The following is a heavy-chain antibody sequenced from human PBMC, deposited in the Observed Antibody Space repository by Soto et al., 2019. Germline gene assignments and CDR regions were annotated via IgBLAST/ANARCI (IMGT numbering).Heavy chain of an antibody. Sequence: GGWLRRSGAAARFTCKTFAVRWVLQAPGKGLELVAIISYDGSKRYYAESVKGRFTISRDNSKNTVYLQMSSLRVDETAVYYRARDLSRGINLPRIETHYCG. CDR1: RFTCKTFA. CDR3: ARDLSRGINLPRIETHY. D-gene: IGHD3-10*01. J-gene: IGHJ4*01. CDR2: ISYDGSKR. V-gene: IGHV3-30-3*01.